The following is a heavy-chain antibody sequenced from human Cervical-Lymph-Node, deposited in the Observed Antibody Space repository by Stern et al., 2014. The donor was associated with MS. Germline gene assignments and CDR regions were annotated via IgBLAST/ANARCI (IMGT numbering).Heavy chain of an antibody. CDR3: AREDYTQDFDY. V-gene: IGHV3-21*01. D-gene: IGHD3-16*01. J-gene: IGHJ4*02. CDR2: ITGGSTDI. CDR1: GFTFTEYS. Sequence: EVQLVESGGGLVKPGGSLRLSCAASGFTFTEYSMYWVRQAPGQGLEWVSSITGGSTDIHYADSVKGRFTISRDNVKNSLYLQMNSLRAEDTAVYYCAREDYTQDFDYWGRGTLVTVSS.